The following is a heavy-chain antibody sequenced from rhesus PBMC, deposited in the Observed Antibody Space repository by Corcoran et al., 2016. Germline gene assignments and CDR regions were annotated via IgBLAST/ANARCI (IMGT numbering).Heavy chain of an antibody. CDR2: INMYGGTT. J-gene: IGHJ4*01. CDR1: GFTFSSYG. V-gene: IGHV3S5*01. Sequence: EVQLVETGGGLVQPGGSLKLSCAASGFTFSSYGMSWVRQAPGKRLEWGSAINMYGGTTYYSETGKGRFTISRDNSKNTLSLQMNSLRAEDTAVYYCAVTAYYSGSDFDYWRQGVLVTVSS. D-gene: IGHD3-16*01. CDR3: AVTAYYSGSDFDY.